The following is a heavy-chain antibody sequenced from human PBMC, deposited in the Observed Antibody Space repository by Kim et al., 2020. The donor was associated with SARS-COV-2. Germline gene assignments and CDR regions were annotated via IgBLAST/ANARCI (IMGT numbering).Heavy chain of an antibody. CDR1: GGSFSGYY. Sequence: ETLSLTCAVYGGSFSGYYWSWIRQPPGKGLEWIGEIIHSGSTNYNPSLKSRVTIPVDTSKNQFSLKLSSVIAADKAVYYCARGTEGYIFGVVVLDYWG. CDR3: ARGTEGYIFGVVVLDY. J-gene: IGHJ4*01. CDR2: IIHSGST. V-gene: IGHV4-34*01. D-gene: IGHD3-3*01.